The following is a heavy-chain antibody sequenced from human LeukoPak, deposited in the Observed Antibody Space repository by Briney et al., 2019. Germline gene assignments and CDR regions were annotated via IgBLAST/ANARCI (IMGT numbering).Heavy chain of an antibody. Sequence: GGALRLSCVASGFTYSNARMNWVRQAPGKGVGWVGRIKSKTDGGTTDYAAAVKGRFTISRDDSKNTLYLRMNSLKTEDTAVYYCAREAVTANGYFDYWGQGTRVTVSS. CDR1: GFTYSNAR. J-gene: IGHJ4*02. CDR2: IKSKTDGGTT. V-gene: IGHV3-15*01. D-gene: IGHD2-21*02. CDR3: AREAVTANGYFDY.